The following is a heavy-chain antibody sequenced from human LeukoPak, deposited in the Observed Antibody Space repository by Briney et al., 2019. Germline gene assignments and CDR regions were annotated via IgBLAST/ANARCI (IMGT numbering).Heavy chain of an antibody. V-gene: IGHV3-48*03. CDR2: ISGSGTVI. D-gene: IGHD5-12*01. Sequence: GGSLRLSCAAFGFTFSSHEMNWVRQAPGKGLEWVAYISGSGTVIYYADSVKGRFTISRDNSKNTLFLQMNSLRAEDTAVYHCARYTSGYDFDYWGQGTLVTVSS. J-gene: IGHJ4*02. CDR3: ARYTSGYDFDY. CDR1: GFTFSSHE.